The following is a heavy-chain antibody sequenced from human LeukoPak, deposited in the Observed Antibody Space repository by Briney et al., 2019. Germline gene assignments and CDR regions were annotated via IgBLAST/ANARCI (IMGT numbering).Heavy chain of an antibody. J-gene: IGHJ4*02. CDR3: ARFQPFDWLLIY. CDR1: GFTVSSNY. CDR2: IYSGGST. Sequence: GGSLRLSCAASGFTVSSNYMSWVRQAPGKGLEWVSVIYSGGSTYYADSVKGRFTISRDNSKNTLYLQMNSLRSDDTAVYYCARFQPFDWLLIYWGQGTLVTVSS. D-gene: IGHD3-9*01. V-gene: IGHV3-53*05.